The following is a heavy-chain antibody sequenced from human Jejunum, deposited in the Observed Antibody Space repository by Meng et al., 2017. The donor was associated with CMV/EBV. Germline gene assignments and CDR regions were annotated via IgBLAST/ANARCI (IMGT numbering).Heavy chain of an antibody. D-gene: IGHD4-11*01. CDR2: ISRTGGLT. Sequence: FPFSSDSMNWVRPAPGKGLELVSSISRTGGLTYYAGSVKGPFTLSRDNGKSSVFLQIDSLRVEDTAVYYWARDPDYSTDWYGGGDFWGQGVLVTVSS. J-gene: IGHJ4*02. CDR1: FPFSSDS. V-gene: IGHV3-21*06. CDR3: ARDPDYSTDWYGGGDF.